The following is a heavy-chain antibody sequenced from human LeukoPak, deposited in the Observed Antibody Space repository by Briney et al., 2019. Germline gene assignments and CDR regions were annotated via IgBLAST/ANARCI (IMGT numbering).Heavy chain of an antibody. CDR2: ILYDGSIK. Sequence: GGSLRLSCAASGFTFSSYGMHWVRQAPGKGLEWVAFILYDGSIKYYADSVKGRFTISRDNSKNTLYLQMDSLRAEDTAVYYCARDSGYYDFWSGYYADTYFDYWGQGTLVTVSS. CDR1: GFTFSSYG. CDR3: ARDSGYYDFWSGYYADTYFDY. J-gene: IGHJ4*02. V-gene: IGHV3-30*02. D-gene: IGHD3-3*01.